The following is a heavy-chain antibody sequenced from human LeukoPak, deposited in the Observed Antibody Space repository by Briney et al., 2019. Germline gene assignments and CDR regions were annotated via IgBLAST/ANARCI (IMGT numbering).Heavy chain of an antibody. CDR3: ARVWIAAAGTVDY. V-gene: IGHV4-38-2*02. D-gene: IGHD6-13*01. J-gene: IGHJ4*02. CDR2: IYHSGST. CDR1: GYSISSGYY. Sequence: SETLSLTCTVSGYSISSGYYWGWIRQPLGKGLEWNGSIYHSGSTYYNPSLKSRVTISVDTSKNQFSLKLSSVTAADTAVYYCARVWIAAAGTVDYWGQGTLVTVSS.